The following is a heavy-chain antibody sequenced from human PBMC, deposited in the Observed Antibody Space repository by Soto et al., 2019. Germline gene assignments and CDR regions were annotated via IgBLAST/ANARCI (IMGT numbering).Heavy chain of an antibody. D-gene: IGHD3-10*01. V-gene: IGHV4-39*01. Sequence: SATLSLTCTVSGGSISSSSYYWGWIRQPPGKGLEWIGSIYYSGSTYYNPSLKSRVTISVDTSKNQFSLKLSSVTAADTAVYYCARQYGSGSYYRDYYYYGMDVWGQGTTVT. J-gene: IGHJ6*02. CDR1: GGSISSSSYY. CDR2: IYYSGST. CDR3: ARQYGSGSYYRDYYYYGMDV.